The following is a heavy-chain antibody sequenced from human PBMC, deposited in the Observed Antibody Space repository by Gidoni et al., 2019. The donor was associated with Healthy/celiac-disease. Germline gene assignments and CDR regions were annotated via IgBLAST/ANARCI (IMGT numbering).Heavy chain of an antibody. CDR3: ARRPYGDYDYKFDY. Sequence: EVQLVESGGGLVKPGGSLRLSCAASGVTFSSYSMNWVRQAPGKGLEWVSSISSSSSYIYYADSVKGRFTISRDNAKNSLYLQMNSLRAEDTAVYYCARRPYGDYDYKFDYWGQGTLVTVSS. CDR1: GVTFSSYS. V-gene: IGHV3-21*01. D-gene: IGHD4-17*01. CDR2: ISSSSSYI. J-gene: IGHJ4*02.